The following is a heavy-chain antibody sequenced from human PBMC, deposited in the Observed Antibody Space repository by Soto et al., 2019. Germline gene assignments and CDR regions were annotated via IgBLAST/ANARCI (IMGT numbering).Heavy chain of an antibody. Sequence: QVQLVQSGAEVKKPGSSVKVSCKASGGTFSRYAINWVRQAPGHGLEWMGGIIPLFGTANYAQKFQGRVTITADESASTAHMELRSLRSEDTAGYYCARNYDHDCGGSNCYFYFWGPGTLVTGS. J-gene: IGHJ4*01. CDR3: ARNYDHDCGGSNCYFYF. V-gene: IGHV1-69*01. D-gene: IGHD2-21*01. CDR2: IIPLFGTA. CDR1: GGTFSRYA.